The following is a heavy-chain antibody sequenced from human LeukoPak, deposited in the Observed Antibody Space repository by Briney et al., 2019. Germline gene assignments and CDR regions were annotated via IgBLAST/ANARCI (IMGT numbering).Heavy chain of an antibody. V-gene: IGHV3-7*01. J-gene: IGHJ4*02. CDR2: IKQDGSEK. D-gene: IGHD4-17*01. Sequence: RGSLRLSCAASGFTFSSYWMSWVRQAPGKGLEWVANIKQDGSEKYYVDSVKGRFTISRDNAKNSLYLQMNSLRAEDTAVYYCARARVFGDYSFDYWGQGTLVTVSS. CDR1: GFTFSSYW. CDR3: ARARVFGDYSFDY.